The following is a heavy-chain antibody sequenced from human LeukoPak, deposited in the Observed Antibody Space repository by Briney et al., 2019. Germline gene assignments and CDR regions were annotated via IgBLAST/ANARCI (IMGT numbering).Heavy chain of an antibody. CDR2: IRYDGSNK. D-gene: IGHD5-18*01. CDR1: GFTFSSYG. CDR3: AKDPRRYSYGWTPFDY. Sequence: GGSLRLSCAASGFTFSSYGMHWVRQAPGKGLEWVAFIRYDGSNKYYADSVKGRFTISRDNSKNTLYLQMNSLRAEDTAVYYCAKDPRRYSYGWTPFDYWGQGTLVTVSS. V-gene: IGHV3-30*02. J-gene: IGHJ4*02.